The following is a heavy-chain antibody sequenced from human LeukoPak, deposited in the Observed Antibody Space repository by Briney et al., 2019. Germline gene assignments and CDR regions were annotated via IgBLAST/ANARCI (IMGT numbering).Heavy chain of an antibody. CDR2: ISSSGSTI. D-gene: IGHD6-13*01. Sequence: GGSLRLSCAASGFTFSSYEMNWVRQAPGKGLKWVSCISSSGSTIYYADSVKGRFTISRDNAKNSLYLQMNSLRAEDTAVYYCARDGGIAAAPRDNWFDPWGQGTLVTVSS. CDR1: GFTFSSYE. J-gene: IGHJ5*02. CDR3: ARDGGIAAAPRDNWFDP. V-gene: IGHV3-48*03.